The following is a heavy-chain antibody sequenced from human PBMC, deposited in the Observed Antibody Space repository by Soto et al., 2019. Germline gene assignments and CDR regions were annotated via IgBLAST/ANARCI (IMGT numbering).Heavy chain of an antibody. CDR1: GGSFSGYY. CDR3: ARDNITGLFDY. Sequence: QVQLQQWGAGLLKPSATLSLTCAVYGGSFSGYYWTWIRQPPRTGLEWIGEINHSGSTNYNPSLKSRVTISVDTSKNQFSLKMTSVTAADTAVYYCARDNITGLFDYWGQGTLVTVSS. J-gene: IGHJ4*02. D-gene: IGHD2-8*02. CDR2: INHSGST. V-gene: IGHV4-34*01.